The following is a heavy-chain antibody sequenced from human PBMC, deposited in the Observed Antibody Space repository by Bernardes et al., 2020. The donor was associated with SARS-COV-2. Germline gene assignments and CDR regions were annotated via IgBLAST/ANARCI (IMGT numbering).Heavy chain of an antibody. CDR1: GGSIRSYY. J-gene: IGHJ5*02. Sequence: SETLSLTCTVSGGSIRSYYWSWIRQPAGQGLEWIGRIYTSGSTNYNPSLKSRVTMSVDTSKNQFSLKLSSVTAADTAVYYCARVAQSYCSSTSCYRWFDPWGQGTLVTVSS. CDR2: IYTSGST. D-gene: IGHD2-2*01. V-gene: IGHV4-4*07. CDR3: ARVAQSYCSSTSCYRWFDP.